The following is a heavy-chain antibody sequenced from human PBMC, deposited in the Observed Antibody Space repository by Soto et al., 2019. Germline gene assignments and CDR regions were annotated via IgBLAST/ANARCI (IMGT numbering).Heavy chain of an antibody. CDR3: ARQMFLGGMDV. D-gene: IGHD3-10*02. CDR2: IYNSGST. V-gene: IGHV4-59*08. Sequence: QVQLQESGPGLVKPSETLSLTCTVSGGSISSYYWSWIRQPPGKGLEWIGYIYNSGSTNYNPSLKSRVTISGDTSKNHFSLKVSSVTAADTAVYYCARQMFLGGMDVWGQGTTVTVSS. CDR1: GGSISSYY. J-gene: IGHJ6*02.